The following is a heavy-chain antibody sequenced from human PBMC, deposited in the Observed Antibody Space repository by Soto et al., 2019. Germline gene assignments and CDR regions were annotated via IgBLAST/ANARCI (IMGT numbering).Heavy chain of an antibody. D-gene: IGHD3-3*01. J-gene: IGHJ6*02. CDR2: INSDGSST. CDR1: GFTFSSYW. CDR3: ARDPPVTLDHFHSWSGWHYYYYGMDV. V-gene: IGHV3-74*01. Sequence: PGGSLRLSSAASGFTFSSYWMHWVRQAPGKGLVWVSRINSDGSSTSYADSVKGRFTISRDNAKNTLYLQMNSLRAEDTAVYYCARDPPVTLDHFHSWSGWHYYYYGMDVWGQGTTVTVSS.